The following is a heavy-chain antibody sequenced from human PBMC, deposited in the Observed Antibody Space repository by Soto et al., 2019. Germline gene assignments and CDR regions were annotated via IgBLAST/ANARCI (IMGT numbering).Heavy chain of an antibody. D-gene: IGHD3-22*01. CDR1: GFTFSSCT. CDR2: ISGSGGNT. J-gene: IGHJ4*02. CDR3: SKDGSYYDSPTESDY. Sequence: TGGSLRLSCAASGFTFSSCTMSWVRQSPGKGLEWVSAISGSGGNTYYAGSVKGRFTISRDNSKTTLYLQMNSLRAEDTAVYYCSKDGSYYDSPTESDYWGQGTLVTVSS. V-gene: IGHV3-23*01.